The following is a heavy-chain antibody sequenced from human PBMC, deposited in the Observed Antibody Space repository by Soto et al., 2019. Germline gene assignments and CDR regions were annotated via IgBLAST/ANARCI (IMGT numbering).Heavy chain of an antibody. D-gene: IGHD2-15*01. CDR3: ARAEMVVATGSRTWHYYYGLDV. V-gene: IGHV1-69*12. J-gene: IGHJ6*02. Sequence: QVQLVQSGAEVKKPGSSVKVSCKSSGGTFSTYAISWVRQAPGQGLEWMGGIIPIFGTANYAQKFQGRVTLTGDESTTTGYMALISLSSEDTAVYYCARAEMVVATGSRTWHYYYGLDVWGQGTTVTVSS. CDR1: GGTFSTYA. CDR2: IIPIFGTA.